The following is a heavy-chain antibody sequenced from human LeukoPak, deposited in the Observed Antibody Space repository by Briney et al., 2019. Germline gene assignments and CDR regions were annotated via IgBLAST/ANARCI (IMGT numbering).Heavy chain of an antibody. Sequence: SETLSLTCAVYGGSFNGYNWSWIRHSPPEGLEWMWHINHSGSTNPNPSPNSRATLPVYTSKNQFSLRLSSVTAADAAVYYCVRLITGGVYYMDVWGKGTTVTVSS. CDR3: VRLITGGVYYMDV. V-gene: IGHV4-34*04. J-gene: IGHJ6*03. CDR2: INHSGST. CDR1: GGSFNGYN. D-gene: IGHD1-14*01.